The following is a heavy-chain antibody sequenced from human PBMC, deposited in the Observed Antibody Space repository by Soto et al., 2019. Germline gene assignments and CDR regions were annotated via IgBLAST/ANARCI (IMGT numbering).Heavy chain of an antibody. J-gene: IGHJ4*02. Sequence: QVQLQESGPGLVKPSQTLSLTCTVSGGSISSGDYYWSWIRQPPGKGLEWIGYIYYSGSTYYNPALKSRVTISVATSKNQFSLKLSSVTAADTAVYYWPRASPYYYDSSGYWGQGTLVTVSS. CDR2: IYYSGST. CDR1: GGSISSGDYY. D-gene: IGHD3-22*01. CDR3: PRASPYYYDSSGY. V-gene: IGHV4-30-4*01.